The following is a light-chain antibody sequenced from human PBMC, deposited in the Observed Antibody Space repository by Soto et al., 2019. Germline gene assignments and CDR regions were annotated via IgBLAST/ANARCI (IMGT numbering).Light chain of an antibody. Sequence: SYELTQPPSVSVAPGQTARITCGGNNIGSKSVHWYQQKPGRAPVLVVYDDSDRPSGIPERFSGSNSGDTATLTISRVEAGDEADYYCQVWDSSTVVFGGGTKVTVL. CDR2: DDS. CDR3: QVWDSSTVV. CDR1: NIGSKS. V-gene: IGLV3-21*02. J-gene: IGLJ2*01.